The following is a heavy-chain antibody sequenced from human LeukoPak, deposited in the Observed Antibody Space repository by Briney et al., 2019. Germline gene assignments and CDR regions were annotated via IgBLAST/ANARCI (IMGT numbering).Heavy chain of an antibody. D-gene: IGHD5-24*01. V-gene: IGHV4-39*01. CDR2: IYYSGST. CDR3: ATLRDGYNLGLYNYYMDV. CDR1: GGSIRSNTYY. Sequence: SETLSLTRTVSGGSIRSNTYYWGWIRQPPGKGLEWIGSIYYSGSTYYNPSLKSRVTISVDTSKNQFSLELSSVTAADAAVYYCATLRDGYNLGLYNYYMDVWGKGTTVTISS. J-gene: IGHJ6*03.